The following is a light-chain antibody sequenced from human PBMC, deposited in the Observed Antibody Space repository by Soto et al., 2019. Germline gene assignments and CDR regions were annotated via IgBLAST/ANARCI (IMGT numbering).Light chain of an antibody. CDR1: QSVSSSY. CDR2: DAS. Sequence: EIVLTQSPGTLPLSPGERATLSCRASQSVSSSYLAWYQQKPGQAPRLLIYDASSRATGIPDRFSGSGSGTDFTLTISSLEPEDFAVYFCQQYGSSPYTFGQGTKLEIK. CDR3: QQYGSSPYT. V-gene: IGKV3-20*01. J-gene: IGKJ2*01.